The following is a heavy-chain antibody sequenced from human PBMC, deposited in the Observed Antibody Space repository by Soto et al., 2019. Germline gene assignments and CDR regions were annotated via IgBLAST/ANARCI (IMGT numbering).Heavy chain of an antibody. J-gene: IGHJ5*02. V-gene: IGHV4-39*01. CDR3: ARRSDRNWFDP. CDR1: GGSISSSSYY. Sequence: KQSQTLSLTCTVSGGSISSSSYYWGWIRQPPGKGLEWIGSIYYSGSTYYNPSLKSRVTISVDTSKNQFSLKLSSVTAADTAVYYCARRSDRNWFDPWGQGTLVTVSS. CDR2: IYYSGST.